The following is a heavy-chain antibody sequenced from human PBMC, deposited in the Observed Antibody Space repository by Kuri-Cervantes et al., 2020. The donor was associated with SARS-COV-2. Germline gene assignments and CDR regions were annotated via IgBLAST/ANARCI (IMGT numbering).Heavy chain of an antibody. V-gene: IGHV3-7*01. CDR2: IKQAGSKK. Sequence: GESLKISCAAAEFTFSSNWMSWVRHAPGKGVEWVANIKQAGSKKYYVDSVKGRFTISKDTAKNSLYLQMNSLRAEDTAVYYCARDRASSSSEYNWFDPWGQGTLVTVSS. CDR3: ARDRASSSSEYNWFDP. J-gene: IGHJ5*02. D-gene: IGHD6-6*01. CDR1: EFTFSSNW.